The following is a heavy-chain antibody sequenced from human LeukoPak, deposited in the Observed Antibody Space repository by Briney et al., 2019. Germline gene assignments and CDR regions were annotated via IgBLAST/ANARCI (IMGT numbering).Heavy chain of an antibody. Sequence: GESLKISCKGSGYSFTSYWIGWVRQMPGKGLEWMGIIYPGDSDTRYSPPFQGQVTISADKSISTAYLQWSSLKASDTAMYYCARTYCSSTSCGGMDVWGKGTTVTVSS. D-gene: IGHD2-2*01. CDR1: GYSFTSYW. V-gene: IGHV5-51*01. J-gene: IGHJ6*04. CDR2: IYPGDSDT. CDR3: ARTYCSSTSCGGMDV.